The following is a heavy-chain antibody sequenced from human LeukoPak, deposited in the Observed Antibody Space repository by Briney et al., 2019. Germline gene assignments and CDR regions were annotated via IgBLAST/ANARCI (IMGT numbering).Heavy chain of an antibody. CDR1: GYTFTSYY. Sequence: ASEKVSCKTSGYTFTSYYMHWVRQAPGQGLEWMGIINPSGGSTSYAQKFQGRVTMTRDTSTSTVYMELSSLRSEDTAVYYCARGRGYYDSRGYSNWLDPWGQGTLVTVSS. J-gene: IGHJ5*02. CDR3: ARGRGYYDSRGYSNWLDP. CDR2: INPSGGST. V-gene: IGHV1-46*01. D-gene: IGHD3-22*01.